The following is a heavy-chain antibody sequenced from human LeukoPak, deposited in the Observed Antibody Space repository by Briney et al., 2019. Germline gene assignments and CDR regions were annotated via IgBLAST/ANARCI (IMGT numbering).Heavy chain of an antibody. V-gene: IGHV4-4*02. CDR3: AVPRRGSYFDY. CDR1: GGSISSSNW. CDR2: IYHSGST. Sequence: SGTLSLTCAVSGGSISSSNWWSWVRQPPGKGLEWIGEIYHSGSTNYNPSLKSRVTISVDTSKNQFSLKLSSVTAADTAVYYCAVPRRGSYFDYWGQGTLVTVSS. D-gene: IGHD3-10*01. J-gene: IGHJ4*02.